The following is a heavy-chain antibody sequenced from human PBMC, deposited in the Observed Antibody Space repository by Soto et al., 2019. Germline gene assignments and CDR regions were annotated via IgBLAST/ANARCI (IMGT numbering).Heavy chain of an antibody. D-gene: IGHD3-22*01. CDR1: GFTFSHNW. J-gene: IGHJ4*02. CDR2: IDSSGTST. CDR3: ARFGTYYDSSGFAY. Sequence: PGGSLRLSCAAYGFTFSHNWMHWVRQAPGKGLEWVSRIDSSGTSTSYADSVKGRFTISRDNAKNTLYLQMNSLRVEDTAVYYCARFGTYYDSSGFAYWGQGTLVTVSS. V-gene: IGHV3-74*03.